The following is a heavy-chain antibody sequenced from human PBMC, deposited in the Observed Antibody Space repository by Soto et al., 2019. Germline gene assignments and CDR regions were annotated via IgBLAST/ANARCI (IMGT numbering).Heavy chain of an antibody. Sequence: QVQLVQSGAEVKKPGSSVKVSCKASGGTFSSYAISWVRQAPGQGLEWMGGIIPIFGTANYAQKFQGRVTITADESTSTAYMELSSLRTEDTAVYYCARGQRPHYGDYSPLNYWGQGTLVTVSS. J-gene: IGHJ4*02. CDR3: ARGQRPHYGDYSPLNY. CDR1: GGTFSSYA. D-gene: IGHD4-17*01. V-gene: IGHV1-69*01. CDR2: IIPIFGTA.